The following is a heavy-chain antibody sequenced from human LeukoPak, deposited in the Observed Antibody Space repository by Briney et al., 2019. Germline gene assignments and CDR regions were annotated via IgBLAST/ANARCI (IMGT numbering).Heavy chain of an antibody. Sequence: SETLSLTCTVSGGSISSYYWSWIRQPPGKGLEWIGYIYYSGSTNYNPSLKSRVTISVDTSKNQFSLKLSSVTAADTAVYYCARDREMATTKAFDIWGQGTVVTVSS. J-gene: IGHJ3*02. CDR2: IYYSGST. V-gene: IGHV4-59*01. CDR1: GGSISSYY. CDR3: ARDREMATTKAFDI. D-gene: IGHD5-24*01.